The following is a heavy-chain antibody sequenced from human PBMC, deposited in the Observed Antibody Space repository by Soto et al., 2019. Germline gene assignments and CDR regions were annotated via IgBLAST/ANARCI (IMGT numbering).Heavy chain of an antibody. D-gene: IGHD3-22*01. CDR2: ISAYNGNT. J-gene: IGHJ6*02. Sequence: QVQLVQSGAEVKKPGASVKVSCKASGYTFTSYGISWVRQAPGQGLEWMGWISAYNGNTNYAQKLHGRVIMTTDTSTSTAYMELRSLRSDDTAVYYCARGGPTTYDSSGPRPYYYYGMDVWGQGTTVTVSS. CDR1: GYTFTSYG. V-gene: IGHV1-18*01. CDR3: ARGGPTTYDSSGPRPYYYYGMDV.